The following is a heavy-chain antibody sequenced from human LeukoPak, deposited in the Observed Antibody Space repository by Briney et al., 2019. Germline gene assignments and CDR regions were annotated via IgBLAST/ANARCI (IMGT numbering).Heavy chain of an antibody. CDR2: IYYSGSA. CDR1: GGSISSYY. J-gene: IGHJ4*02. D-gene: IGHD3-22*01. V-gene: IGHV4-59*08. Sequence: SETLSLTCTVSGGSISSYYWSWIRQPPGKGLEWIGYIYYSGSANYNPSLKSRVTISVDTSKNQFSLKLTSVTAADTAVYYCARHGRDYDSSVYYVYWGQGTLVTVSS. CDR3: ARHGRDYDSSVYYVY.